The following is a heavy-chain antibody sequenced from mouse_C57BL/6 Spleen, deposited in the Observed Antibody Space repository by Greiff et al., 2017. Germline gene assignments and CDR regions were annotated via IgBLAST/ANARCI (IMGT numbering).Heavy chain of an antibody. CDR2: IRSKSNNYAT. Sequence: EVQLVESGGGLVQPKGSLKLSCAASGFSFNTYAMNWVRQAPGKGLEWVARIRSKSNNYATYYADSVKDRFTISRDDSESMLYLQMNNLKTEDTAMYYCVRDYGNYEGFAYWGQGTLVTVSA. CDR1: GFSFNTYA. V-gene: IGHV10-1*01. D-gene: IGHD2-1*01. J-gene: IGHJ3*01. CDR3: VRDYGNYEGFAY.